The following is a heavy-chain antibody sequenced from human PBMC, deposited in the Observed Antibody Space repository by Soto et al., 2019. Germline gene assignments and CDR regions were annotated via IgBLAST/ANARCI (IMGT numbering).Heavy chain of an antibody. J-gene: IGHJ3*02. CDR3: ARDPGDRRYFDWFHRPGSGAFDI. CDR2: INSDGSST. Sequence: PGGSLRLSCAASGFTFSSYWMHWVRQAPGKGLVWVSRINSDGSSTSYADSVKGRFTISRDNAKNTLYLQMNSLRAEDTAVYYCARDPGDRRYFDWFHRPGSGAFDIWGQGTMVTVSS. D-gene: IGHD3-9*01. V-gene: IGHV3-74*01. CDR1: GFTFSSYW.